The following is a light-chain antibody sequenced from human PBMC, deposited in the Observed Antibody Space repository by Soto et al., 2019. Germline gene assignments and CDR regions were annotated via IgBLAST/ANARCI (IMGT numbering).Light chain of an antibody. CDR2: KAS. CDR3: QHSNSYSEA. V-gene: IGKV1-5*03. J-gene: IGKJ1*01. Sequence: IQMTQSPSTLSTFFRDRVTITWRASQNIGSWLAWYQQKPGKAPKLLIYKASTLKSGVPSRFSGSGSGTEFTLTISSLKNDDFATYYCQHSNSYSEAFGQGTKVDIK. CDR1: QNIGSW.